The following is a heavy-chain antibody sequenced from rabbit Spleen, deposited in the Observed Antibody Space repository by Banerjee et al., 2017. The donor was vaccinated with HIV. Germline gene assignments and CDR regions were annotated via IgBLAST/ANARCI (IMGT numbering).Heavy chain of an antibody. CDR3: ARDAGSSFSSYGMGL. D-gene: IGHD8-1*01. CDR1: RIVFSSSYY. Sequence: QSLEESGGDLVQPGASLTLTCTASRIVFSSSYYMCWVRQAPGKGLGWIACIDASSSGSTWSANWAKGRFSISKTSSTTVAQQITSLTAAAAAAYFCARDAGSSFSSYGMGLWGQGTLVTVS. J-gene: IGHJ6*01. CDR2: IDASSSGST. V-gene: IGHV1S40*01.